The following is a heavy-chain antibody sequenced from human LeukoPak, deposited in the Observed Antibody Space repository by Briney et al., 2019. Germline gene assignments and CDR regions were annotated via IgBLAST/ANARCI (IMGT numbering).Heavy chain of an antibody. CDR3: AKVGYYDSSGYYYGYYFDY. Sequence: GGSLRLSCAASGFTFSSYAMSWVRQAPGKGLEWVSAISDSGGSTYYADSVKGRFTISRDNSKNTLYLQMNSLKAEDTAVYYCAKVGYYDSSGYYYGYYFDYWGQGTLVTVSS. V-gene: IGHV3-23*01. D-gene: IGHD3-22*01. J-gene: IGHJ4*02. CDR2: ISDSGGST. CDR1: GFTFSSYA.